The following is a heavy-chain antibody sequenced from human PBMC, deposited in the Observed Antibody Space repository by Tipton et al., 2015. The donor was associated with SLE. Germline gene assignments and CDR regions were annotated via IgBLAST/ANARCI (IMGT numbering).Heavy chain of an antibody. D-gene: IGHD1-1*01. CDR1: GGSISSHY. CDR3: ARDGLAGTLDY. V-gene: IGHV4-30-4*08. J-gene: IGHJ4*02. CDR2: IYYSGST. Sequence: GLVKPSETLSLTCTVSGGSISSHYWSWIRQPPGKGLEWIGYIYYSGSTYYNPSLKSRVTISVDTSKNQFSLKLSSVTAADTAVYYCARDGLAGTLDYWGQGTLVTVSS.